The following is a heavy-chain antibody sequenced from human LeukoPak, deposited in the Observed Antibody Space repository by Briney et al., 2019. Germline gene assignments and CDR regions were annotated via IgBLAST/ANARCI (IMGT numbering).Heavy chain of an antibody. D-gene: IGHD3-22*01. V-gene: IGHV3-30*04. J-gene: IGHJ4*02. CDR3: ARDVSHYDRSGYSLDY. Sequence: RRSLRLSCAASGFIFSTYAIHWVRQAPGKGLEWVAVISYDGRNKYYADSVKGRFSISRDNSKNTLSLQMNSLRPEDTALYYCARDVSHYDRSGYSLDYWGQGTLVTVSS. CDR2: ISYDGRNK. CDR1: GFIFSTYA.